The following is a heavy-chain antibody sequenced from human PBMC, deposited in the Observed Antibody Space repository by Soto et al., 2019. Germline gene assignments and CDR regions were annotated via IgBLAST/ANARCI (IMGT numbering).Heavy chain of an antibody. D-gene: IGHD7-27*01. Sequence: QITLNESGPPRVKPTQTLTLTCTFSGFSLSTSGVGVAGLRQPPGKALEWLAVIYLDDDKRYSPSMKNRLTIYKDTSKNQVGLTMTAMDTADTAAYFCAHRGYMSGNWDQGYLDYWGPGILIAVSS. CDR1: GFSLSTSGVG. V-gene: IGHV2-5*02. CDR2: IYLDDDK. CDR3: AHRGYMSGNWDQGYLDY. J-gene: IGHJ4*02.